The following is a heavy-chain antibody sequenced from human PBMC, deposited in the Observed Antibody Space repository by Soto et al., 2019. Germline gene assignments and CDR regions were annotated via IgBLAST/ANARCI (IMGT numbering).Heavy chain of an antibody. Sequence: GGSLRLSCAASGFTFSSYGMHWVRQAPGKGLEWVAVIWYDGSNKYYADSVKGRFTISRDNSKNTLYLQMNSLRAEDTAVYYCANLGITGTTWYYGMDVWGQGTTVTVSS. J-gene: IGHJ6*02. CDR1: GFTFSSYG. V-gene: IGHV3-33*06. CDR2: IWYDGSNK. D-gene: IGHD1-7*01. CDR3: ANLGITGTTWYYGMDV.